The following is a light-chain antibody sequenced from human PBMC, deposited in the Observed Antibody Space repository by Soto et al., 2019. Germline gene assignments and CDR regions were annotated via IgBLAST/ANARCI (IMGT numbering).Light chain of an antibody. CDR3: QQYDIDYRT. Sequence: DIQMTQSPSTLSASVGDRVTITCRASQSISSWLAWYQQKPGKAPKLLIYDASTLQSGVPSRFSGSGSGTEFTLTISSLQPDDFATYYCQQYDIDYRTFGQGTKVDIK. J-gene: IGKJ1*01. V-gene: IGKV1-5*01. CDR1: QSISSW. CDR2: DAS.